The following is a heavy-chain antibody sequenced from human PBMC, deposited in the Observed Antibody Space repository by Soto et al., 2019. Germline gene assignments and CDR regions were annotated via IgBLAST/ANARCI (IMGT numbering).Heavy chain of an antibody. CDR2: IYYDEST. Sequence: SETLSLTCTVSGVSLNSGHYYWVWIRQTPGKGLAWIASIYYDESTYYNPSLKSRVTISTDKPKNQFSLTLKSVTAADTAVYYCGKVLIGATRHTDVDSWGQGALVTVSS. CDR1: GVSLNSGHYY. D-gene: IGHD2-15*01. CDR3: GKVLIGATRHTDVDS. J-gene: IGHJ4*02. V-gene: IGHV4-39*01.